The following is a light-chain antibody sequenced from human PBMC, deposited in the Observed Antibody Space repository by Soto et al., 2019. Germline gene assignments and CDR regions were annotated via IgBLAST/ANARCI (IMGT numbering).Light chain of an antibody. CDR1: QSIGSW. CDR2: DAT. J-gene: IGKJ1*01. V-gene: IGKV1-5*01. Sequence: DIQMTQSPSTLSASVGDRVTITCWASQSIGSWLAWHQQKPGKAPKLLIYDATYLESGVPSRFSGSGSGTEFTLTISSLQPDDSETYYCQQYESHSETFGQGTKVEIK. CDR3: QQYESHSET.